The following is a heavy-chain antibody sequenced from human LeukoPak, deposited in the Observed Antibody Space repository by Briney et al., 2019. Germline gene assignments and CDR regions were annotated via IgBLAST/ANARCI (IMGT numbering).Heavy chain of an antibody. Sequence: SETLSLTCTVSGYSISSGYYWGWIRPPPGKGLEWIGSIYHSGSTYYNPSLKSRVTISVDTSKNQFSLKLSSVTAADAAVYYCAREVAARPMDSWGQGTLVTVSS. CDR1: GYSISSGYY. D-gene: IGHD6-6*01. V-gene: IGHV4-38-2*02. J-gene: IGHJ4*02. CDR2: IYHSGST. CDR3: AREVAARPMDS.